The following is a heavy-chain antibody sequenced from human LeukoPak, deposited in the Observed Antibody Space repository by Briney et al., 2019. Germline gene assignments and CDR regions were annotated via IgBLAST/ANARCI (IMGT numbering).Heavy chain of an antibody. J-gene: IGHJ4*02. V-gene: IGHV3-23*01. CDR3: AKAQVGRWLQFDY. CDR2: ISGSGGTK. D-gene: IGHD5-24*01. CDR1: GFTFSSYA. Sequence: GGSLRLSCAASGFTFSSYAMSWVRQAPGKGLEWVSLISGSGGTKYHADSVKGRFTISRDNSKNTLYLQMNSLRAEDTAVYYCAKAQVGRWLQFDYWGQGTLVTVSS.